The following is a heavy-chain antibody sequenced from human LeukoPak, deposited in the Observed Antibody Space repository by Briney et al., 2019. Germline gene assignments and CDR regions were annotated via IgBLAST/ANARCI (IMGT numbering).Heavy chain of an antibody. CDR1: GFTFTAQY. V-gene: IGHV1-2*02. CDR3: ARVTVVTRSPWSWGPMKIGQEVNWVDP. Sequence: ASVKLSCKPAGFTFTAQYIHWGRQCPGQGLKWMGYIGPHSTFTSSPQEFQGGVTITRDASMRIGYIELASLRSDDTAVYYCARVTVVTRSPWSWGPMKIGQEVNWVDPWGQGALVIVSS. D-gene: IGHD2-21*02. J-gene: IGHJ5*02. CDR2: IGPHSTFT.